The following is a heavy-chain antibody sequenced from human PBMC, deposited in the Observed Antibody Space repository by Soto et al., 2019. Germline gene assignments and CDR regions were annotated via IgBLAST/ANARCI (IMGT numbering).Heavy chain of an antibody. D-gene: IGHD6-13*01. V-gene: IGHV3-43*01. J-gene: IGHJ4*02. CDR3: AKDMGQQLVLSSFDY. CDR1: GFTFDDYT. CDR2: ISWDGGST. Sequence: DVQLVESGGVVVQPGGSLRLSCAASGFTFDDYTMHWVRQAPGKGLEWVSLISWDGGSTYYADSVKGRFTISRDNSKNSLYLQMNSLRTEDTALYYCAKDMGQQLVLSSFDYWGQGTLVTVSS.